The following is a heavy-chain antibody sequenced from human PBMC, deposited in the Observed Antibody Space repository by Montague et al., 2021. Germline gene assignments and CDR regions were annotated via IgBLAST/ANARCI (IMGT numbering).Heavy chain of an antibody. CDR3: ASDRGPFDY. CDR2: INHIGST. V-gene: IGHV4-34*01. CDR1: GGSLSDYY. J-gene: IGHJ4*02. Sequence: SETLSLTCGVYGGSLSDYYWRWIRQSPEKGLEWIGEINHIGSTNYNPSLKSRVTMSVDTSKNQFSLKLRSVTAADTAVYYCASDRGPFDYWGQGTVVTVSS.